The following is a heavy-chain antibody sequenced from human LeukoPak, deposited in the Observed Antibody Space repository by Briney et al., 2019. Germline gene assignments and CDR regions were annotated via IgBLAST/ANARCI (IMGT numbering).Heavy chain of an antibody. CDR3: ARVPYSSNFDY. D-gene: IGHD2-2*01. CDR1: GYTFTADY. J-gene: IGHJ4*02. V-gene: IGHV1-2*02. CDR2: LNPNSGDT. Sequence: ASVNVSCKASGYTFTADYIHWVRQAPGQGPEWMGWLNPNSGDTNYAQKFQGRVTMTRDTSISTAYMELSRLRSDDTAVYYCARVPYSSNFDYWGQGTLVTVSS.